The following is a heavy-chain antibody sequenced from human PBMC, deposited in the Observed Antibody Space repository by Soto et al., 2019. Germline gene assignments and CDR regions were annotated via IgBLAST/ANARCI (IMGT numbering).Heavy chain of an antibody. CDR3: ARGSVPYCGGDCPYYFDY. CDR2: ISSSSSYI. V-gene: IGHV3-21*01. Sequence: GGSLRLSCAASGFTFSSYSMNWVRQAPGKGLEWVSSISSSSSYIYYADSVKGRFTISRDNAKNSLYLQMNSLRAEDTAVYYCARGSVPYCGGDCPYYFDYWGQGTLVTVS. CDR1: GFTFSSYS. J-gene: IGHJ4*02. D-gene: IGHD2-21*02.